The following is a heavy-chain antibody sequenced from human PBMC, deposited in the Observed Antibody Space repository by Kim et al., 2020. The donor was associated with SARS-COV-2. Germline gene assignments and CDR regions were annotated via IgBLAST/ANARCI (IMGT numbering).Heavy chain of an antibody. CDR3: ARDCGGDCYSLDY. J-gene: IGHJ4*02. CDR1: GYTFTSYA. Sequence: ASVKVSCKASGYTFTSYAMHWVRQAPGQRLEWMGWINAGNGNTKYSQKFQGRVTITRDTSASTAYMELSSLRSEDTAVYYCARDCGGDCYSLDYWGQGTLVTVSS. V-gene: IGHV1-3*01. D-gene: IGHD2-21*01. CDR2: INAGNGNT.